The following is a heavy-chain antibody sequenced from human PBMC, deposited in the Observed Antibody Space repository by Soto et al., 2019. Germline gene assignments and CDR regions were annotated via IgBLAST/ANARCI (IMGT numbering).Heavy chain of an antibody. V-gene: IGHV2-5*02. J-gene: IGHJ5*02. Sequence: QITLKESGPTLVKPTQTLTLTCTFSGFSLTTRGVGVGWIRQPPGKALECLALIYWDDDKRCSPSLQSRLSITTDTSKNQVVLTMTNVDPVDTATYYCAHIPNYYQYDWFDPWGQGTLVSVSS. CDR1: GFSLTTRGVG. D-gene: IGHD3-16*01. CDR2: IYWDDDK. CDR3: AHIPNYYQYDWFDP.